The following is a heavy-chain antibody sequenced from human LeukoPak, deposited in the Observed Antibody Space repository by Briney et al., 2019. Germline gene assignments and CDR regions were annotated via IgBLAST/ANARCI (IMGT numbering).Heavy chain of an antibody. Sequence: GGSLRLSCAASEFVFSDYYMSWIRQAPGKGLEWVSYISDSGSTIYYADSVKGRFTISRDNVKNSLYLQMNGLRAEDTAVYYCAREMEGDYGSGTFFDLWGQGNMVAVSS. V-gene: IGHV3-11*01. CDR1: EFVFSDYY. CDR3: AREMEGDYGSGTFFDL. D-gene: IGHD3-10*01. J-gene: IGHJ4*02. CDR2: ISDSGSTI.